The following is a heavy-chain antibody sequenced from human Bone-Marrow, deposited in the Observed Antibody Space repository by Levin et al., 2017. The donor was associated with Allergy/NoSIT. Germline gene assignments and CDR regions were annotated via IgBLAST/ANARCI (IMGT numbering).Heavy chain of an antibody. J-gene: IGHJ3*02. CDR3: ARETLATFGGVRSIMADAFDS. Sequence: GESLKISCAASGFTFSSYGMHWVRQAPGKGLEWVAVIWYDGSNKYYADSVKGRFTISRDNSKNTLYLQMNSLRAEDTAVYYCARETLATFGGVRSIMADAFDSWGQGTMVTVSS. D-gene: IGHD3-16*01. CDR2: IWYDGSNK. CDR1: GFTFSSYG. V-gene: IGHV3-33*01.